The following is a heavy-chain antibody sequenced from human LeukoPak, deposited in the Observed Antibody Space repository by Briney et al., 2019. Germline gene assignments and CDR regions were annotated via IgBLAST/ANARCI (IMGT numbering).Heavy chain of an antibody. CDR1: GGSISSYY. CDR2: IYTSGST. CDR3: ARRGYSGYYNWFDP. D-gene: IGHD5-12*01. V-gene: IGHV4-4*07. Sequence: PSETLSLTCTVSGGSISSYYWSWIRQPAGKGLEWIGRIYTSGSTNYNPSLKSRVTISVDTSKNQFSLKLSSVTAADTAVYYCARRGYSGYYNWFDPWGQGTLVTVSS. J-gene: IGHJ5*02.